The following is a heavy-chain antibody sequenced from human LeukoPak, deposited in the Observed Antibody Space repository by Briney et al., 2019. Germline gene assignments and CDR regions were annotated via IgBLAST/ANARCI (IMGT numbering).Heavy chain of an antibody. CDR1: GFSSSDHY. Sequence: GGSLRLSCAAFGFSSSDHYMGWVRQAPGKGLEWVGRSEDKRNSYITDYAASVKGRFTISRDDSKNSLYLQMSSLKTEDTAVYYCCRGKIGSGGASEIWGQGTKVIVSS. V-gene: IGHV3-72*01. J-gene: IGHJ3*02. D-gene: IGHD1-26*01. CDR2: SEDKRNSYIT. CDR3: CRGKIGSGGASEI.